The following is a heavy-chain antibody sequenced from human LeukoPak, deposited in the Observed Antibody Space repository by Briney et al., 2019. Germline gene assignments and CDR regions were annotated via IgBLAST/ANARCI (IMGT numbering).Heavy chain of an antibody. CDR3: ARQRFKSIAAAEEDWFDP. CDR1: GDTVSICA. V-gene: IGHV1-18*01. Sequence: SVKLSCDASGDTVSICANIWVRHAPAQGLEWMGCISAYNGTTNYAQKLQGRVTMTTATSTSTAYVERRSLRSHDTAVYYCARQRFKSIAAAEEDWFDPWGQGTLVTVSS. D-gene: IGHD6-13*01. CDR2: ISAYNGTT. J-gene: IGHJ5*02.